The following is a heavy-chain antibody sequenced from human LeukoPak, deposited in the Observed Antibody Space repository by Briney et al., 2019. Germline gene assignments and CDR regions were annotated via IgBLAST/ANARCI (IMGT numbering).Heavy chain of an antibody. J-gene: IGHJ3*02. CDR1: GGTFSSYA. V-gene: IGHV1-69*05. CDR2: IIPIFGTA. D-gene: IGHD6-19*01. Sequence: GASVKVSCKASGGTFSSYAISWVRQAPGQGLEWMGRIIPIFGTANYAQKFQGRVTITTDESTSTAYMELSSLRSEDTAVYYCARDRGYSSGWYNDAFDIWGQGTVVTVSS. CDR3: ARDRGYSSGWYNDAFDI.